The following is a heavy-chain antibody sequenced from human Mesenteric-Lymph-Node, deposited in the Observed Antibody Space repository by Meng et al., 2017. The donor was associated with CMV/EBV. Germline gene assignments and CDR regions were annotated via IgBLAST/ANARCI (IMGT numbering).Heavy chain of an antibody. CDR2: IYGTGIT. J-gene: IGHJ4*02. V-gene: IGHV4-61*08. CDR1: VVSVTSGAYH. CDR3: AKSRSSTPGIVDD. D-gene: IGHD2/OR15-2a*01. Sequence: QGQLQGSGPGLVKPSETLSFTCLVSVVSVTSGAYHWSWIRQSPGKGLEWIGYIYGTGITIYNPSLKSRVTILLETSKNQFSLKLNSVTTADTAVYYCAKSRSSTPGIVDDWGQGTLVTVSS.